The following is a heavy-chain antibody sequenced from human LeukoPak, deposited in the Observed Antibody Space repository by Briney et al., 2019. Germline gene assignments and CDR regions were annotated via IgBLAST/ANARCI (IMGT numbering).Heavy chain of an antibody. V-gene: IGHV1-69*13. Sequence: SVTVSCKASGGTFSSYAISWVRQAPGQGPEWMGGIIPIFGTANYAQKFQGRVTITADESTSTAYMELSSLRSEDTAVYYCASAVASHYYYYGMDVWGQGTTVTVSS. J-gene: IGHJ6*02. CDR3: ASAVASHYYYYGMDV. CDR2: IIPIFGTA. CDR1: GGTFSSYA. D-gene: IGHD2-15*01.